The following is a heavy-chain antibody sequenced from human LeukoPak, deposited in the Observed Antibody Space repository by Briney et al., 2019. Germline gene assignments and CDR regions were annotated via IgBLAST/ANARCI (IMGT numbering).Heavy chain of an antibody. CDR2: IKSKTDGGTT. CDR1: GFTFSNAW. D-gene: IGHD3-10*01. CDR3: TTPRGGLDYYYYYMDV. V-gene: IGHV3-15*01. J-gene: IGHJ6*03. Sequence: GGSLRLSCAASGFTFSNAWMSWVRQAPGKGLEWVGRIKSKTDGGTTDYAAPVKGRFTISRDDSKNTLYLQMNSLKTEDTAVYYCTTPRGGLDYYYYYMDVWGKGTTVTVSS.